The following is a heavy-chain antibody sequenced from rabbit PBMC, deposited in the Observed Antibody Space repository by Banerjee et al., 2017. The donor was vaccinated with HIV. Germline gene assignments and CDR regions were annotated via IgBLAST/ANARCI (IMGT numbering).Heavy chain of an antibody. Sequence: QQQLEESGGDLVKPEGSLTLTCTASGFSFSSRWWICWVRQAPGKGLEWIACIYGGSSGSTWYASWAKGRFTISKASSTTVTLQMTSLTAADTATYFCVRDRYYGDWDLWGQGTLVTVS. V-gene: IGHV1S45*01. CDR3: VRDRYYGDWDL. CDR1: GFSFSSRWW. D-gene: IGHD2-1*01. J-gene: IGHJ4*01. CDR2: IYGGSSGST.